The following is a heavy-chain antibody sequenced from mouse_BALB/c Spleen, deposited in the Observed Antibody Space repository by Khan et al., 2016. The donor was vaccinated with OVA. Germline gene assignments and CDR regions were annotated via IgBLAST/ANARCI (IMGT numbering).Heavy chain of an antibody. CDR1: GYTFTDFT. V-gene: IGHV1S137*01. Sequence: QVQLKQSGAELVRPGVSVKISCKGSGYTFTDFTMHWVKQSHAKSLEWIGVISTYYGDATYNQKFKGKATMTVDKASSTAYMELARLTSEDSAIYYVKRGGGGNRFAYWGQGTLVTVSA. J-gene: IGHJ3*01. CDR3: KRGGGGNRFAY. CDR2: ISTYYGDA.